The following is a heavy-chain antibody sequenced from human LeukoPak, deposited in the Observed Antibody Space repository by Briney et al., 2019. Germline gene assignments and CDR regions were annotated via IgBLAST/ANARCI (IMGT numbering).Heavy chain of an antibody. Sequence: SETLSLTCTVSGGSISSSSYYWGWIRQPPGKGLEWIGSIYYSGSTYYNPSLKSRVTISVDTSKNQFSLKLSSVTAADTAVYYCARDGGPDDYYDSSGHDYWGQGTLVTVSS. CDR3: ARDGGPDDYYDSSGHDY. D-gene: IGHD3-22*01. J-gene: IGHJ4*02. CDR2: IYYSGST. CDR1: GGSISSSSYY. V-gene: IGHV4-39*02.